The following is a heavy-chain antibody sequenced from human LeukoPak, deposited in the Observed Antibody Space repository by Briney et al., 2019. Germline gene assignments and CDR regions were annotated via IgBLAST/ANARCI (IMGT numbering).Heavy chain of an antibody. D-gene: IGHD3-3*01. V-gene: IGHV3-48*03. CDR3: ARDSDSNFVGSFDI. Sequence: GGSLRLSCAASGFTFSSYEMNWVRQAPGKGLEWVSYISSSGSTIYYADSVKGRFTISRDNAKNSLYMQMNSLRVEDTAVYYCARDSDSNFVGSFDIWGQGTMVTVSS. J-gene: IGHJ3*02. CDR2: ISSSGSTI. CDR1: GFTFSSYE.